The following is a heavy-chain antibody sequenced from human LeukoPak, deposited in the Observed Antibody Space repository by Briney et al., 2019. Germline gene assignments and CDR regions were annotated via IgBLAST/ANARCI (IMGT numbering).Heavy chain of an antibody. CDR1: SGSISTSNYY. CDR2: IFYSGST. V-gene: IGHV4-39*07. D-gene: IGHD3-10*01. J-gene: IGHJ4*02. Sequence: SETLSLTCTVSSGSISTSNYYWGWVRQPPGKALEWIGNIFYSGSTYYSPSLKSRVTISLDTSRNQFSLKLSSVTAADTAVYYCASLTMVRGDDDYWGQGTLVTVSS. CDR3: ASLTMVRGDDDY.